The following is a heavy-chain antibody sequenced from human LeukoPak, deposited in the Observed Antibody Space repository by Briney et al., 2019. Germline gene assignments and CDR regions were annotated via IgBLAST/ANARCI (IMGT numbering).Heavy chain of an antibody. Sequence: SETLSLTCTVSGGSVSSNSYYWGWIRQPPGKGLEWIVCMHYGGSTIHNPSLRSRFTVSVDTSKNQISLKLSSVTAADTAVDHCARHGGDASGSSKFDYWGQGTPLIVSS. CDR1: GGSVSSNSYY. D-gene: IGHD3-10*01. CDR2: MHYGGST. CDR3: ARHGGDASGSSKFDY. J-gene: IGHJ4*02. V-gene: IGHV4-39*01.